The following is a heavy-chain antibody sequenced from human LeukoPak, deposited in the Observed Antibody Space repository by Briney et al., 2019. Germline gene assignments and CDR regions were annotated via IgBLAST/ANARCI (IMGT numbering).Heavy chain of an antibody. CDR1: GYTFTSYG. V-gene: IGHV1-18*01. J-gene: IGHJ5*02. D-gene: IGHD5-18*01. CDR3: ARVVVVAYSYGYRRPSRFDP. CDR2: ISAYNGNT. Sequence: GASVKVSCKASGYTFTSYGISWVRQAPGQGLEWMGWISAYNGNTNYAQKLQGRVTMTTDTPTSTAYMELRSLRSDDTAVYYCARVVVVAYSYGYRRPSRFDPWGQGTLVTVSS.